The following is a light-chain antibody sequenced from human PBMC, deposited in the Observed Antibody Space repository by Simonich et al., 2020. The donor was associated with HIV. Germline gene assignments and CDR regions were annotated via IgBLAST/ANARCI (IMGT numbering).Light chain of an antibody. CDR3: QQSYSTHT. CDR1: QDIRNY. J-gene: IGKJ2*01. Sequence: DIHMTQSPSSLSASVGDRVTITCQASQDIRNYLNWYQQKPGKAPKLLIYDASNLHTGVPSRFSGSGSGTDFTFTISSLQPEDIATYYCQQSYSTHTFGQGTKLEIK. V-gene: IGKV1-33*01. CDR2: DAS.